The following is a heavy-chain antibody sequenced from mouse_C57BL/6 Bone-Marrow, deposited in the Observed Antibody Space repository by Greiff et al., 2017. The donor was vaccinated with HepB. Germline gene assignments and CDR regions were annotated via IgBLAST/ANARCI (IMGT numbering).Heavy chain of an antibody. J-gene: IGHJ3*01. Sequence: EVQVVESGEGLVKPGGSLKLSCAASGFTFSSYAMSWVRQTPEKRLEWVAYISSGGDYIYYADTVKGRFTISRDNARNTLYLQMSSLKSEDTAMYYCTRESWDGWFADWGQGTLVTVSA. D-gene: IGHD4-1*01. CDR3: TRESWDGWFAD. V-gene: IGHV5-9-1*02. CDR1: GFTFSSYA. CDR2: ISSGGDYI.